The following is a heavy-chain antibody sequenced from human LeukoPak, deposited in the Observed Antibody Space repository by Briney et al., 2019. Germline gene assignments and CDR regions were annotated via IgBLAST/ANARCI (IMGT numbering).Heavy chain of an antibody. D-gene: IGHD6-19*01. CDR3: ARLSAISSVAGTSYWYFDL. V-gene: IGHV1-46*01. Sequence: ASVKVSCKASGYTFTSYYIHWVRQAPGQWLEWMGRINPSGGSTRYAQKFQGRVTMTRDTSTSTVYMELSSLRSEDTAVYYCARLSAISSVAGTSYWYFDLWGRGTLVTVSS. CDR2: INPSGGST. J-gene: IGHJ2*01. CDR1: GYTFTSYY.